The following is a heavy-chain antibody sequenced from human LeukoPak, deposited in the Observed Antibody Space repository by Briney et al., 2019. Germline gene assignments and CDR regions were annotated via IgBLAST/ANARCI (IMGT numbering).Heavy chain of an antibody. CDR3: AGGVGYRAYVHY. Sequence: GGSLRLSCAASGFTFSSYTMNWVRQAPGKGLEWVSSISSSSSYIYYADSVKGRFTISRDNAKNSLYLQMNSLRAEDTAVYYCAGGVGYRAYVHYWGQGTLVTVSS. V-gene: IGHV3-21*01. CDR1: GFTFSSYT. J-gene: IGHJ4*02. D-gene: IGHD5-12*01. CDR2: ISSSSSYI.